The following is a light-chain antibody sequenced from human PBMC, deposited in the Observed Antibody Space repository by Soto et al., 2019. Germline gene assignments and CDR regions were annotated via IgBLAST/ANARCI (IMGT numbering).Light chain of an antibody. V-gene: IGKV2-28*01. J-gene: IGKJ3*01. CDR2: LGS. Sequence: VMTQSPLSLPVTPGEPASISCRSSQSLLHSNGYNYLDWYLQKPGQSPQLLIYLGSNRASGVPDRFSGSGSGTDFTLKISRVEAEDVGVYYCMQALQTPFTFGPGTKVDIK. CDR1: QSLLHSNGYNY. CDR3: MQALQTPFT.